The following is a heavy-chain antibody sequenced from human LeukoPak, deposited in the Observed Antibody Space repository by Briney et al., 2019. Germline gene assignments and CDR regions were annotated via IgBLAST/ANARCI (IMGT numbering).Heavy chain of an antibody. D-gene: IGHD3-22*01. CDR2: IYPGDSDT. CDR3: ARAFSGDYYDSSGYYV. Sequence: GESLKISCKGSGYSFTSYWIGWVRQMPGKGLEWMGIIYPGDSDTRYSPSFQGQVTISADKSISTAYLQWSSLKASDTAMYYCARAFSGDYYDSSGYYVWGQGTLVTVSS. CDR1: GYSFTSYW. V-gene: IGHV5-51*01. J-gene: IGHJ4*02.